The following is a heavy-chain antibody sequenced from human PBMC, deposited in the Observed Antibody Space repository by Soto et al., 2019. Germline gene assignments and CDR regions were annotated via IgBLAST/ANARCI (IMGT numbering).Heavy chain of an antibody. CDR3: ARDGGVYDYSPFYY. D-gene: IGHD4-4*01. V-gene: IGHV1-69*12. Sequence: QVQLVQSGAEVKKPGSSVKVSCKASGGTFSSYAISWVRQAPGQGLEWMGGIIPIFGTANYAQKFQGRVTMTAHESTSTAYRELSSLRSEDTAVYYCARDGGVYDYSPFYYCGQGTLVTVSS. CDR1: GGTFSSYA. CDR2: IIPIFGTA. J-gene: IGHJ4*02.